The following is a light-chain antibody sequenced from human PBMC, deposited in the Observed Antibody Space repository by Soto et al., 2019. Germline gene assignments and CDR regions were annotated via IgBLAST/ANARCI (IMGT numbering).Light chain of an antibody. CDR2: DAS. CDR3: QQYNSYSLT. Sequence: DIQMTQSPSTLSASVGDRVTITCRASQSISSWLAWYQQKPGKAPKLLIYDASSLESVVPSRFSGSGSGTEFTLTISSLQPDDFATYYCQQYNSYSLTFGGGPKVDIK. V-gene: IGKV1-5*01. CDR1: QSISSW. J-gene: IGKJ4*01.